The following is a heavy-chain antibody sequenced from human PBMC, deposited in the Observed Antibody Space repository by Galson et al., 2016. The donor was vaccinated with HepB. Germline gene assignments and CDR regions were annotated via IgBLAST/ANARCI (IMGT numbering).Heavy chain of an antibody. D-gene: IGHD6-19*01. CDR3: ARELIAVADDFDY. CDR1: GFTFSNYW. Sequence: SLRLSCAASGFTFSNYWMSWVRLAPGKGLEWVAVISYDGGNQHYADSVKGRFTISRDNSKNTLYLQMNSLRAEDTAVYYCARELIAVADDFDYWGQGTLVTVSS. CDR2: ISYDGGNQ. V-gene: IGHV3-30-3*01. J-gene: IGHJ4*02.